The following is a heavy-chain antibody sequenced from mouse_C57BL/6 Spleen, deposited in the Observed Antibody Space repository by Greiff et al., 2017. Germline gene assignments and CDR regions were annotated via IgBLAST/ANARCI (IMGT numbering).Heavy chain of an antibody. Sequence: QVQLKESGPELVKPGASVKISCKASGYAFSSSWMNWVKQRPGKGLEWIGRIYPGDGDTNYNGKFKGKATLTADKSSSTAYMQLSSLTSEDSAVYFCARELPRATDWGQGTTLTVSS. V-gene: IGHV1-82*01. CDR3: ARELPRATD. CDR1: GYAFSSSW. CDR2: IYPGDGDT. D-gene: IGHD3-3*01. J-gene: IGHJ2*01.